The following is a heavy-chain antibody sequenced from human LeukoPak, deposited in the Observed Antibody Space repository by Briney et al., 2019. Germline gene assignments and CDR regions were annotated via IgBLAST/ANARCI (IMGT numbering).Heavy chain of an antibody. V-gene: IGHV4-39*07. CDR3: GGDWITMIVVVGAFDI. J-gene: IGHJ3*02. CDR2: IYYSGST. D-gene: IGHD3-22*01. CDR1: GGSISSSSYY. Sequence: PSETLSLTCTVSGGSISSSSYYWGWIRQPPGKGLEWIGSIYYSGSTYYNPSLKSRVTISVDTSKNQFSLKLSSVTAADTAVYYRGGDWITMIVVVGAFDIRGQGTMVTGSS.